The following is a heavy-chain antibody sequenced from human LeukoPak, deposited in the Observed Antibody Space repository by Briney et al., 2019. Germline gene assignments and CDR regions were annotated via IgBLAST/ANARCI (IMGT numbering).Heavy chain of an antibody. CDR2: IYHTGST. CDR3: ARDHSTIFGVVTTFDY. Sequence: SETLSLTCTVSGGSIATYYWSWIRQPAGKGLEWIGRIYHTGSTNYNPSLKSRVTMSVDTSKNHFSLRLSSVTAADTAVYYCARDHSTIFGVVTTFDYWGQGTLVTVSS. CDR1: GGSIATYY. J-gene: IGHJ4*02. D-gene: IGHD3-3*01. V-gene: IGHV4-4*07.